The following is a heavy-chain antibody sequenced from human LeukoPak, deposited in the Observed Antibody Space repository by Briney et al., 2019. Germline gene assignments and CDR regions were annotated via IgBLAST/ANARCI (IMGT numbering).Heavy chain of an antibody. CDR2: IIPILGIA. J-gene: IGHJ4*02. CDR1: GYTFTSFG. Sequence: SVKVSCKASGYTFTSFGISWVRQAPGQGLEWMGRIIPILGIANYAQKFQGRVTITADKSTSTAYMELSSLRSEDTAVYYCARVDTAMVIDYWGQETLVTVSS. CDR3: ARVDTAMVIDY. D-gene: IGHD5-18*01. V-gene: IGHV1-69*04.